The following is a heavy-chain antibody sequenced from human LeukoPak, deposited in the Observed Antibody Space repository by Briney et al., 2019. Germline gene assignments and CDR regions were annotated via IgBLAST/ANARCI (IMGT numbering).Heavy chain of an antibody. V-gene: IGHV3-15*01. CDR1: GFTFSNAW. J-gene: IGHJ3*02. CDR3: TTDLGRPEDIVVVPAAIGDAFDI. CDR2: IKSKTDGGTT. D-gene: IGHD2-2*01. Sequence: GGSLRLSCAASGFTFSNAWMSWVRQAPGKGLEWVGRIKSKTDGGTTDYAAPVKGRFTISRDDSKNTLYLQMNSLKTEDTAVYYCTTDLGRPEDIVVVPAAIGDAFDIWGQGTMVTVSS.